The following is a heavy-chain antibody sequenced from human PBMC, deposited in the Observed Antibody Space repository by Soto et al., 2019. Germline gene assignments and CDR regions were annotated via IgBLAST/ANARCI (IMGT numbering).Heavy chain of an antibody. J-gene: IGHJ4*02. V-gene: IGHV3-33*01. Sequence: QVQLVESGGGVVQPGRSLRLSCAASGFTFSSYGLHWVRQAPGKGLEWVAVIWYDGSNKYYADSVKGRFTISRDNSKNTLYRQMNSLRAEDTAVYYCAREGVIVVEGGYYFDCWGQGTLVTVSS. CDR1: GFTFSSYG. CDR3: AREGVIVVEGGYYFDC. D-gene: IGHD3-22*01. CDR2: IWYDGSNK.